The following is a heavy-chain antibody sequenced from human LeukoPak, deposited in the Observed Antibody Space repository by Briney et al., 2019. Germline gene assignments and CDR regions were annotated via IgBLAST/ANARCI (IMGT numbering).Heavy chain of an antibody. CDR1: GFTFSSYA. CDR3: AKKPQIAYCGGECDLGDY. CDR2: ISSSGGST. V-gene: IGHV3-23*01. J-gene: IGHJ4*02. D-gene: IGHD2-21*01. Sequence: GGSLRLSCAASGFTFSSYAMSWVRQAPEKGLEWVSAISSSGGSTYYADSVKGRVTISRDNSKNTLYLQMNSPRAEDTAVYYCAKKPQIAYCGGECDLGDYWGQGTLVTVSS.